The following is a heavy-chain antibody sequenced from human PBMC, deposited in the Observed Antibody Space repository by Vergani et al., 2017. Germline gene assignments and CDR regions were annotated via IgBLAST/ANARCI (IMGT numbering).Heavy chain of an antibody. D-gene: IGHD1-26*01. J-gene: IGHJ6*02. V-gene: IGHV3-7*04. CDR3: ARDQWYSYYYYGMDV. CDR1: GFTFSNAW. Sequence: EVQLVESGGGLVKPGGSLRLSCAASGFTFSNAWMSWVRQAPGKGLEWVANIKQDGSEKYYVDSVKGRFTISRDNAKNSLYLQMNSLRAEDTAVYYCARDQWYSYYYYGMDVWGQGTTVTVSS. CDR2: IKQDGSEK.